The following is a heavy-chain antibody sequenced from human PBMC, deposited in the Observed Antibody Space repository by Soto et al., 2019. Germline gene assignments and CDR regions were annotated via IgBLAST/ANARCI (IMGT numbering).Heavy chain of an antibody. V-gene: IGHV3-53*01. J-gene: IGHJ4*02. CDR2: VYTSGRT. CDR1: GFTVTNSY. Sequence: EVQLVESGGDLIQTGGSLRLSCAASGFTVTNSYMAWVRQAPGKGLEWVSVVYTSGRTYHADSVKVRFTVSRDISTNMFFLQMNKLSAEDMATYYCARAGFERLYFDQWGRGTLVTVSS. D-gene: IGHD1-1*01. CDR3: ARAGFERLYFDQ.